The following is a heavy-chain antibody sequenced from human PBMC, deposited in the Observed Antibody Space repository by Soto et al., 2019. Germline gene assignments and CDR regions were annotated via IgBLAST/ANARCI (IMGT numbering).Heavy chain of an antibody. CDR2: INPNTGGT. D-gene: IGHD2-2*01. Sequence: QVQLVQSGAEVKKPGASVKVSCKASGYTFTGYYMHWVRQAPGQGLEWMGWINPNTGGTNYAQKFQGWVTLTRYTSISTAYMELSRLRSDDTAVYYCAREGCSSTSCYAGWFDPWGQGTLVTVSS. CDR1: GYTFTGYY. CDR3: AREGCSSTSCYAGWFDP. J-gene: IGHJ5*02. V-gene: IGHV1-2*04.